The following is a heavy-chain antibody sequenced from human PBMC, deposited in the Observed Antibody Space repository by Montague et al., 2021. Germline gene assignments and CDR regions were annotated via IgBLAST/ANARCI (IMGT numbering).Heavy chain of an antibody. CDR2: LSNGGTT. CDR3: ARDTVGASGYFYYYYMDV. Sequence: SETLSLTCTVFGDSINTYSWSWIRQPAGKGLEWIGRLSNGGTTNSNPSLKSRVSMSVDTSKNQFSLKLSSVTAADTAVYFCARDTVGASGYFYYYYMDVWGRRTTVTVSS. J-gene: IGHJ6*03. D-gene: IGHD1-26*01. V-gene: IGHV4-4*07. CDR1: GDSINTYS.